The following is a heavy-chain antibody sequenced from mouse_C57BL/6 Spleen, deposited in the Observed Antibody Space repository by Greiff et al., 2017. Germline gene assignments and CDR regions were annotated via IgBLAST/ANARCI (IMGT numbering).Heavy chain of an antibody. V-gene: IGHV5-6*01. D-gene: IGHD2-3*01. Sequence: EVQLQQSGGDLVKPGGSLKLSCAASGFTFSSYGMSWVRQTPDKRLEWVATISSGGSYTYYPDSVKGRFTISRDNAKNTLYLQMSSLKSEDTAMYYCARRTGGYDGYQPYAMDYWGQGTSVTVSS. CDR2: ISSGGSYT. CDR1: GFTFSSYG. J-gene: IGHJ4*01. CDR3: ARRTGGYDGYQPYAMDY.